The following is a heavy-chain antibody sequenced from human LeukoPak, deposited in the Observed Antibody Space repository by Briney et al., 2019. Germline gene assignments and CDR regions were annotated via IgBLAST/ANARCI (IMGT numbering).Heavy chain of an antibody. D-gene: IGHD1-26*01. V-gene: IGHV1-2*02. CDR1: GYTFTGYY. CDR3: ARAGPLYTGAYLAY. Sequence: GASVKLSCKAFGYTFTGYYLHWVRQAPGQGLEWVGWINPSSGDTNYAQKFQGRITLTLDTSLTTAYMELSSLRSDDTAVYYCARAGPLYTGAYLAYWGQGTLVTVSS. CDR2: INPSSGDT. J-gene: IGHJ4*02.